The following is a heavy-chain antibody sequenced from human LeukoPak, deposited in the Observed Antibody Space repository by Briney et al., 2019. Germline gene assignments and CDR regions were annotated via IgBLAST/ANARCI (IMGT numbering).Heavy chain of an antibody. V-gene: IGHV3-7*01. CDR1: GFTFSNFW. CDR3: ARDRGMGYTSYPGDF. J-gene: IGHJ4*02. D-gene: IGHD5-24*01. CDR2: IKKDGSEK. Sequence: GGSLRLSCTASGFTFSNFWMTWVRQAPGKGLAWVANIKKDGSEKYYVDSVRGRFTVSRDNAKNSLFLQMNSLRAEDTAVYYCARDRGMGYTSYPGDFWGQGTLVTVSS.